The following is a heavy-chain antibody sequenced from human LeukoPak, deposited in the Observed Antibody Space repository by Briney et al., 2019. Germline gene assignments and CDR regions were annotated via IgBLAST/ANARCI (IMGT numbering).Heavy chain of an antibody. D-gene: IGHD2-15*01. V-gene: IGHV3-23*01. CDR2: ISGSGGDR. J-gene: IGHJ4*02. CDR1: GFTFSSYA. CDR3: ARAGYCSGGSCYSPYYFDY. Sequence: GGSLRLSCAGSGFTFSSYAMSWVRQAPGKGLEWVSAISGSGGDRYYADSVKGRFTISRDSSKNTVYLQMNSLRAEDTAVYYCARAGYCSGGSCYSPYYFDYWGQGTLVTVSS.